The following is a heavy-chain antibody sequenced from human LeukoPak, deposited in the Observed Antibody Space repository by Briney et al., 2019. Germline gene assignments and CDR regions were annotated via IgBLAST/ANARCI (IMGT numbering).Heavy chain of an antibody. CDR1: GFTFSSYS. J-gene: IGHJ4*02. D-gene: IGHD6-13*01. CDR2: ISSSSSYI. V-gene: IGHV3-21*01. Sequence: GGSLRLSCAASGFTFSSYSMNWVRQAPGKGLEWVSSISSSSSYIYYADSVKGRFTISRDNAKNSLYLQMNSLRAEDTAVSYCARDLGSSWYSFSSGWYYDYWGQGTLVTVSS. CDR3: ARDLGSSWYSFSSGWYYDY.